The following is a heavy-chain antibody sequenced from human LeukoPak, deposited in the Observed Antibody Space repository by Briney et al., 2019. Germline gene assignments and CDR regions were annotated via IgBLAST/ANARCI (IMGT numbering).Heavy chain of an antibody. CDR1: GGTFSSYA. V-gene: IGHV1-69*04. CDR3: AILRSSWYHDYYYGMDV. CDR2: IIPILGIA. D-gene: IGHD6-13*01. Sequence: SVKVSCKASGGTFSSYAISWVRQAPGQGLEWMGRIIPILGIANYAQKFQGRVTITADKSTSTAYMELSSLRSEDTAVYYCAILRSSWYHDYYYGMDVWGQGTTVTVSS. J-gene: IGHJ6*02.